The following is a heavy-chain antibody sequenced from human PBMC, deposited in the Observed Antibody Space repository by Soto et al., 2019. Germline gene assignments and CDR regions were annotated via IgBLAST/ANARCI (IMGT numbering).Heavy chain of an antibody. CDR1: GVSFRDYF. Sequence: GGSLRLSCAASGVSFRDYFMSWIRQAPGKGLEWVSYIGPYSNTIYYADSVKGRFTTSRDDATNSLYLHMNSLTTEDTAVYYCARDDYTFGVYWGQGTPVTVSS. V-gene: IGHV3-11*01. CDR3: ARDDYTFGVY. J-gene: IGHJ4*02. D-gene: IGHD3-16*01. CDR2: IGPYSNTI.